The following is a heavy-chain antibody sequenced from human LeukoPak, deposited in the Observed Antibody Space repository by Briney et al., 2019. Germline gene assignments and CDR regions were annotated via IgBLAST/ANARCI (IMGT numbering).Heavy chain of an antibody. CDR2: IIPIFGTS. J-gene: IGHJ3*02. Sequence: SVKVSCKASGGTFSSYAISWVRQAPGQGREWMGGIIPIFGTSNYVQKFQGRVTITTDESTSTAYMELSSLRSEDTAVYYCARSKIVVVTYLDAFDIWGQGTMVTVSS. CDR1: GGTFSSYA. V-gene: IGHV1-69*05. CDR3: ARSKIVVVTYLDAFDI. D-gene: IGHD3-22*01.